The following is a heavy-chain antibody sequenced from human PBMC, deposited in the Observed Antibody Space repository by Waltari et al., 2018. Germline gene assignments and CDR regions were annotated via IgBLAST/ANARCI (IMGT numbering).Heavy chain of an antibody. V-gene: IGHV4-34*01. J-gene: IGHJ5*01. CDR1: GGSFSDYY. D-gene: IGHD3-22*01. CDR3: ARRHYDNGGYYSEVLWFDS. CDR2: INHSGST. Sequence: QVQLQQWGAGLLKSSETLSLTCAVHGGSFSDYYWTWVRQTPGKGLEGLGEINHSGSTSYNPSLKSRVTLSADTSQKQFSLKVTSVTAADTAVYFCARRHYDNGGYYSEVLWFDSWGQGTPVTVSS.